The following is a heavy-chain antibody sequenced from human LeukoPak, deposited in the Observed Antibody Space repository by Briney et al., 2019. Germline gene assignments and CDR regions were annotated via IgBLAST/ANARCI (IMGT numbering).Heavy chain of an antibody. V-gene: IGHV4-38-2*02. CDR3: ASYGDYVSRPDDY. J-gene: IGHJ4*02. CDR2: IYHSGST. Sequence: KASETLSLTCTVSGYSISSGYYWGWIRQPPGKGLEWIGSIYHSGSTYYNPSLKSRVTISVDTSKNQFSLKLSSVTAADTAVYYCASYGDYVSRPDDYWGQGTLVTVSS. CDR1: GYSISSGYY. D-gene: IGHD4-17*01.